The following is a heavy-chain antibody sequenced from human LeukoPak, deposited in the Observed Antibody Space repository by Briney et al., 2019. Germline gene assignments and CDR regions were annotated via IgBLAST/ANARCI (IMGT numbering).Heavy chain of an antibody. CDR3: AREQGVLDY. V-gene: IGHV4-61*02. CDR2: IYTSGYT. CDR1: GGSISSGSYY. D-gene: IGHD6-6*01. Sequence: SSETLSLTCTVSGGSISSGSYYWSWIRQPAGKGLEWIGRIYTSGYTNYNPSLKSRVTISVDTSKNQFSLKLSSATAADTAVCYCAREQGVLDYWGQGALVTVSS. J-gene: IGHJ4*02.